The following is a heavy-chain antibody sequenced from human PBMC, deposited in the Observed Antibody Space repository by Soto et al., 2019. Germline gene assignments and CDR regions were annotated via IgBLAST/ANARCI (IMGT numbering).Heavy chain of an antibody. J-gene: IGHJ6*03. CDR1: GGSISPYY. Sequence: QVQLQESGPELVKPSETLSLTCTVSGGSISPYYWSWIRQPPGKGLEWIGYVYYSGNTNYNPSLESRVTISVDTSRNRFSLNLTSATAADTAVYYCARKGAAASYARYYMDVWGRGTAVTVSS. CDR3: ARKGAAASYARYYMDV. V-gene: IGHV4-59*01. D-gene: IGHD6-13*01. CDR2: VYYSGNT.